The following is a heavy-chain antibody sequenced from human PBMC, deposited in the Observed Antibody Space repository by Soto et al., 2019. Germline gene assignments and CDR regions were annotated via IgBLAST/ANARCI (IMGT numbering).Heavy chain of an antibody. V-gene: IGHV1-18*04. J-gene: IGHJ4*02. CDR1: GYSFATYG. Sequence: GAAVKVSCQSSGYSFATYGFSWLRQAPGQGLECVGWISAHNGDTHYSQKFQGRVTLTTDTSTNTGYMELRSLTSDDTAVYVCATETREDNDGSGYYLLVQWGQGTRVTV. D-gene: IGHD3-22*01. CDR2: ISAHNGDT. CDR3: ATETREDNDGSGYYLLVQ.